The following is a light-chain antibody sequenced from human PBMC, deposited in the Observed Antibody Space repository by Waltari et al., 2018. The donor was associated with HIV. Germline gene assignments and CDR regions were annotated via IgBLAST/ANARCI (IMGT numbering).Light chain of an antibody. Sequence: EIVLTQSPATLSVSPGESVTLSCRASQSINYNLAWYQQKPGQAPRLLIYGASTRATIIPVRFSGSVSGTEFTLTISDLQPEDFAVYYCQQYNNWPPEYTFGQGTKLEIK. CDR1: QSINYN. J-gene: IGKJ2*01. CDR2: GAS. CDR3: QQYNNWPPEYT. V-gene: IGKV3-15*01.